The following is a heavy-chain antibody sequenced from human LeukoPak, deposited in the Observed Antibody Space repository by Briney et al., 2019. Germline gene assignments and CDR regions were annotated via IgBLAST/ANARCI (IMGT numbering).Heavy chain of an antibody. CDR1: GYTFTSYD. Sequence: ASVKVSCKASGYTFTSYDINWVRQATGQGLGWMGWMNPNSGNTGYAQKFQGRVTMTRNTSISTAYMELSGLRSEDTAVYYCARVGITMVRGVREMGYWGQGTLVTVSP. CDR3: ARVGITMVRGVREMGY. V-gene: IGHV1-8*01. CDR2: MNPNSGNT. D-gene: IGHD3-10*01. J-gene: IGHJ4*02.